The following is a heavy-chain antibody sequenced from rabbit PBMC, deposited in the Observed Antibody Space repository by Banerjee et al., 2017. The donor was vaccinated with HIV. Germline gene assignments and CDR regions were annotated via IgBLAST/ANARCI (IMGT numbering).Heavy chain of an antibody. J-gene: IGHJ4*01. V-gene: IGHV1S40*01. CDR3: ARDLAGVIGWNFNL. Sequence: QSMEESGGDLVKPEGSLTLTCTASGFSFSSYGISWVRQAPGKGLEWIAYIYTGSGSALYVSWAKGRFTISKTSSTTVTLQMTSLTAADTATYFCARDLAGVIGWNFNLWGQGTLVTVS. CDR1: GFSFSSYG. CDR2: IYTGSGSA. D-gene: IGHD4-1*01.